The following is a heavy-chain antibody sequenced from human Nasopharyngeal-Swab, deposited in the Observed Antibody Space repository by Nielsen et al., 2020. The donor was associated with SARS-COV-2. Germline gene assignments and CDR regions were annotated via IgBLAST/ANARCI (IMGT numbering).Heavy chain of an antibody. D-gene: IGHD6-13*01. CDR1: GDSIAYSTFY. V-gene: IGHV4-39*01. J-gene: IGHJ4*02. Sequence: GSLRLSCTVSGDSIAYSTFYWGWIRQPPVKGLEWIGNIYYNGNTHQNPSLKSRLTISVDKSKNQFSLQLSSVTAADTAVYYCVRSSSWYYFDYWAQGTQVTVSS. CDR2: IYYNGNT. CDR3: VRSSSWYYFDY.